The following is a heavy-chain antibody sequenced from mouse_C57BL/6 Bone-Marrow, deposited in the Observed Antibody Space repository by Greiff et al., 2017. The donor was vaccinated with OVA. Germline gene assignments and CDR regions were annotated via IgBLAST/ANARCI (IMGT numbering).Heavy chain of an antibody. J-gene: IGHJ2*01. CDR3: ARNGAYYSNYPYYLDY. CDR2: ISNLAYSI. V-gene: IGHV5-15*01. CDR1: GFTFSDYG. Sequence: DVKLVESGGGLVQPGGSLKLSCAASGFTFSDYGMAWVRQAPRKGPEWVAFISNLAYSIYYADTVTGRFTISRENAKTTLYLEMSSLRSEDTATYYCARNGAYYSNYPYYLDYWGQGTTLTVSS. D-gene: IGHD2-5*01.